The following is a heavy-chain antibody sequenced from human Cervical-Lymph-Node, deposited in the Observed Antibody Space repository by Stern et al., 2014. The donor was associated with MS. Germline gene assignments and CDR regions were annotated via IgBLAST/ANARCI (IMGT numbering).Heavy chain of an antibody. V-gene: IGHV1-58*02. J-gene: IGHJ5*02. Sequence: VQLVESGPEVKKPGTSVKVSCKASGLTFSATAIQWVRQTRGQRLEWIGWIVVGSGDTDYAHNFQERVTITRDMSTNTAYLELSSLGSGDTAVYYCAAVLLGGAPDHWGQGTLVTVSS. CDR1: GLTFSATA. CDR2: IVVGSGDT. CDR3: AAVLLGGAPDH. D-gene: IGHD1-26*01.